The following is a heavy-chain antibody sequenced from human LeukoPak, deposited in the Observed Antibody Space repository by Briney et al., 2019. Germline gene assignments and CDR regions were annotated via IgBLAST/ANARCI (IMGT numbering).Heavy chain of an antibody. D-gene: IGHD6-6*01. CDR2: IYYSGST. J-gene: IGHJ6*02. CDR1: GGSISSYY. Sequence: SETLSLTCTVSGGSISSYYWSWIRQPPGKGLEWIGYIYYSGSTNYNPSLKSRVTISVDTSKNQFSLKLSSVTAADTAVYYCARDRRRSSSSFYYYGMDVWGQGTTVTVSS. V-gene: IGHV4-59*01. CDR3: ARDRRRSSSSFYYYGMDV.